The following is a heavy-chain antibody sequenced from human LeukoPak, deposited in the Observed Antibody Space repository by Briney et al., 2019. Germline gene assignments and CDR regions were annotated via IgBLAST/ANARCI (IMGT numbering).Heavy chain of an antibody. D-gene: IGHD3-22*01. CDR2: IYYSGST. V-gene: IGHV4-61*01. Sequence: SETLSLTCTVSGGSVSSNIYYWNWIRQPPGKGLEWIGYIYYSGSTNYNPSLKSRVTISVDTSKNQFSLKLASLTAADTAVYYCAREDSSGYLGYWGQGTLVTVSS. J-gene: IGHJ4*02. CDR1: GGSVSSNIYY. CDR3: AREDSSGYLGY.